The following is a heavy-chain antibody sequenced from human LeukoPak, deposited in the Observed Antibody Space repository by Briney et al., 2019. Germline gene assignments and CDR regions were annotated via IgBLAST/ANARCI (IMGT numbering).Heavy chain of an antibody. V-gene: IGHV3-23*01. Sequence: GGSLRLSCAASGFTFSSYAMSWVRQAPGKGLEWVSAISGSGGSTYYADSVKGRFTISRDNSKNTLYLQMNSLRAEDTAVYYCARDERYFDWLPSFDYWGQGTLVTVSS. CDR1: GFTFSSYA. D-gene: IGHD3-9*01. CDR2: ISGSGGST. J-gene: IGHJ4*02. CDR3: ARDERYFDWLPSFDY.